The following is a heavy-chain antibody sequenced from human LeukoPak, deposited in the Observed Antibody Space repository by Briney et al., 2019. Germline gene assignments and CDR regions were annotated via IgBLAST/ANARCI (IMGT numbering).Heavy chain of an antibody. J-gene: IGHJ4*02. CDR2: MKEDGSRA. CDR3: ASDRAFSQFNY. D-gene: IGHD3-10*01. Sequence: PGGSLRLSCGASGFTFSTYAMDWVRQAPGKGLEWVARMKEDGSRADYVDSVKGRFTVSRDNTKNSLFLQMNSVRVDDTAVYYCASDRAFSQFNYWGQGTLVTVSS. V-gene: IGHV3-7*01. CDR1: GFTFSTYA.